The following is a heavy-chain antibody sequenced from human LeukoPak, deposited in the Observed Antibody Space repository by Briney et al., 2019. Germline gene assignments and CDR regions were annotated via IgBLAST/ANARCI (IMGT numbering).Heavy chain of an antibody. J-gene: IGHJ6*02. Sequence: NPSETLSLTCAVYGGSFSGYYWSWIRQPPGKGLEWIGEINHSGSTNYNPSLKSRVTISVDTSKNQLSLKLSSVTAADTAVYYCARASPTYYYDSSGYYPRYYYYYGMDVWGQGTTVTVSS. D-gene: IGHD3-22*01. CDR2: INHSGST. CDR3: ARASPTYYYDSSGYYPRYYYYYGMDV. CDR1: GGSFSGYY. V-gene: IGHV4-34*01.